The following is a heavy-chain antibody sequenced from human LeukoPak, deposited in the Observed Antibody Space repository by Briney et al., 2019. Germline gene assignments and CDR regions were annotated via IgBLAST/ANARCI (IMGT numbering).Heavy chain of an antibody. CDR3: AKGNSYYYFDY. CDR2: ISGSGGCT. Sequence: GGSLRLSCAASGFTFSNYAMSWVRQAPGKGLEWVSAISGSGGCTYYADSVEGRFTISRDNSRNTLYLHMNSLRAEDTAVYYCAKGNSYYYFDYWGQGILVTVSS. D-gene: IGHD4-11*01. CDR1: GFTFSNYA. V-gene: IGHV3-23*01. J-gene: IGHJ4*02.